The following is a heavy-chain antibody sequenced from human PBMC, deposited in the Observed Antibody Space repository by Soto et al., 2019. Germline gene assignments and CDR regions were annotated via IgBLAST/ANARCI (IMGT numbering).Heavy chain of an antibody. CDR2: IIPIFGTA. CDR3: ARSLQIRDFWSGYGMDV. CDR1: GGTFSSYA. D-gene: IGHD3-3*01. V-gene: IGHV1-69*13. Sequence: RASVKVSCKASGGTFSSYAISWVRQAPGQGLEWMGGIIPIFGTANYAQKFQGRVTITADESTSTAYMELSSLRSEDTAVYYCARSLQIRDFWSGYGMDVWGQGTTVTVSS. J-gene: IGHJ6*02.